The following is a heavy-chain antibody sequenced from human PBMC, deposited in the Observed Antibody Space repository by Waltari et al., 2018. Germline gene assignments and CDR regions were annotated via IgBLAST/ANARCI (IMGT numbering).Heavy chain of an antibody. CDR2: IKSKTDGGTT. D-gene: IGHD2-21*02. V-gene: IGHV3-15*07. J-gene: IGHJ6*02. CDR1: GFTFSNAW. CDR3: TTDHIGVGTAENYYYYGMDV. Sequence: EVQLVESGGGLVKPGGSLRLSCAASGFTFSNAWMNWVRQAPGKGRGWVGRIKSKTDGGTTNYAEPVTGRFTTSRDNPKNTLYLQMNSLKTEDTAVYYCTTDHIGVGTAENYYYYGMDVWGQGTTVTVSS.